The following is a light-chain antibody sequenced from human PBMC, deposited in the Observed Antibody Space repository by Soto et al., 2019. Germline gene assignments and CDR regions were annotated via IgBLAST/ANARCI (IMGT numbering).Light chain of an antibody. CDR3: QQYGSSPPWT. V-gene: IGKV3-20*01. J-gene: IGKJ1*01. CDR1: QSVSYY. CDR2: DAS. Sequence: EIVLTQSPGTLSLSPGERATLSCRASQSVSYYLAWYQQKPGQAPRLLIYDASSRATGVPDRFSGSGSGTDFTLTISRLEPEDFAVYYCQQYGSSPPWTFGQGTKVDI.